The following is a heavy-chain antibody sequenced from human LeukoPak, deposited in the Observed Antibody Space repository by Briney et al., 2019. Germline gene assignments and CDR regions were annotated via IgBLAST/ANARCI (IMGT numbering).Heavy chain of an antibody. D-gene: IGHD6-13*01. CDR3: ARDLSRAFSSSWYGGFDP. J-gene: IGHJ5*02. V-gene: IGHV3-30*09. Sequence: GGSLRLSCAASGFTFSSYAMHWVSQAAGEGMEWVAVISYDGSNEAYADSVKGRFAISTDDTKNTLYLQMNSLRAEDTAVYYCARDLSRAFSSSWYGGFDPWGQGTLVTVSS. CDR2: ISYDGSNE. CDR1: GFTFSSYA.